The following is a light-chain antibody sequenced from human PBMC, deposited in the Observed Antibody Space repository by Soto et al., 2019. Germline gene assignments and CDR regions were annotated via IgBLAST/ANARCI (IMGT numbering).Light chain of an antibody. Sequence: DIPMTQSPSTLSASVGDRVTITCRASQSISSWLAWYQQKPGKAPKLLIYDASSLESGVRSRFSGSGSGTEFTLTISSLQPDDFATFYCQQYNSFPLTFGGGTKVEIK. J-gene: IGKJ4*01. V-gene: IGKV1-5*01. CDR1: QSISSW. CDR2: DAS. CDR3: QQYNSFPLT.